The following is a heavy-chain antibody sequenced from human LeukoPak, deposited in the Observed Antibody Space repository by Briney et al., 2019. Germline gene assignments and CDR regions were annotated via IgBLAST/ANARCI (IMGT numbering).Heavy chain of an antibody. CDR1: GFTFSSYW. V-gene: IGHV3-7*01. CDR2: IKQDGSEK. Sequence: GGSLRLSCAASGFTFSSYWMSWVRQAPGKGLEGVANIKQDGSEKYYVDSVKGRFTISRDNAKNSLYLQMNSLRAEDTAVYYCARDKTYYDFWSGYSGRYYGMDVWGQGTTVTVSS. D-gene: IGHD3-3*01. CDR3: ARDKTYYDFWSGYSGRYYGMDV. J-gene: IGHJ6*02.